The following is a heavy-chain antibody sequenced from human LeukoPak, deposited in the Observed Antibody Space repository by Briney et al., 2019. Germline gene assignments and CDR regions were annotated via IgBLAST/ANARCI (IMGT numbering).Heavy chain of an antibody. CDR3: ASNSRAARQFDY. V-gene: IGHV3-30*03. Sequence: AGGSLRLSCAASGFTFSSYGMHWVRQAPGKGLEWVAVISYDGSNKYYADSVKGRFTISRDNSKNTLYLQMSSLRAEDTAMYYCASNSRAARQFDYWGQGTLVTVSS. J-gene: IGHJ4*02. CDR1: GFTFSSYG. CDR2: ISYDGSNK. D-gene: IGHD6-6*01.